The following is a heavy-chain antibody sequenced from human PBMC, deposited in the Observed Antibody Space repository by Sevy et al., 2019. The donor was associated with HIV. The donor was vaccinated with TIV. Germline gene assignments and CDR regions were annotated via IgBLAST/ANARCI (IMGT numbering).Heavy chain of an antibody. Sequence: ASVKVSCKASGYTFTSYGISWVLQAPGQGLEWMGWISPYNGKTNYAQKLQGRVTMTTDTSTSTAYMEVRSLRSDDTAVYYCARGYNWNINFDYWGQGTLVTVSS. V-gene: IGHV1-18*01. CDR3: ARGYNWNINFDY. D-gene: IGHD1-1*01. CDR2: ISPYNGKT. J-gene: IGHJ4*02. CDR1: GYTFTSYG.